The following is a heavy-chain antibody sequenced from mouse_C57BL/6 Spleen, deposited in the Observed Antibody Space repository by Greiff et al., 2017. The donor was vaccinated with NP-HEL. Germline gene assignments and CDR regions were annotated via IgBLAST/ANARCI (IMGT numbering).Heavy chain of an antibody. J-gene: IGHJ4*01. CDR2: INPSSGYT. Sequence: VQLQQYGAELARPGASVKMSCKASGYTFTSYTMHWVKQRPGQGLEWIGYINPSSGYTKYNQKFKDKATLTADKSSSTAYMQLSSLTSEDSAVYYCARSLTTYAMDYWGQGTSVTVSS. CDR3: ARSLTTYAMDY. D-gene: IGHD2-12*01. V-gene: IGHV1-4*01. CDR1: GYTFTSYT.